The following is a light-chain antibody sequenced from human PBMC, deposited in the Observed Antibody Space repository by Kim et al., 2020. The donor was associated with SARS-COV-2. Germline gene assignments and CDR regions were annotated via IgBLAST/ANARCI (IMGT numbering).Light chain of an antibody. CDR3: CSYAGSYSNWV. J-gene: IGLJ3*02. Sequence: QSVLTQPRSVSGSPGQSVTISCTGTNSDVGGYNYVSWYQQHPGKAPKLMIYDVSKRPSGVPDRFSGSKSGNTASLTISGLQAEDEADYYCCSYAGSYSNWVFGGGTQLTVL. CDR1: NSDVGGYNY. V-gene: IGLV2-11*01. CDR2: DVS.